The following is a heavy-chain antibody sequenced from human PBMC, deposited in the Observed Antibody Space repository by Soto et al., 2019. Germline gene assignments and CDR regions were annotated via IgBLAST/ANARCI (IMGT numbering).Heavy chain of an antibody. CDR2: INAGNGNT. CDR3: ARGANFYDILTGSYYFDY. Sequence: GASVKVSCKASGYTFTSYAMHWVRQAPGQRLEWMGWINAGNGNTKYSQKFQGRVTITRDTSASTAYMELSSLRSEDTAMYYCARGANFYDILTGSYYFDYWGQGTLVTVSS. CDR1: GYTFTSYA. V-gene: IGHV1-3*01. J-gene: IGHJ4*02. D-gene: IGHD3-9*01.